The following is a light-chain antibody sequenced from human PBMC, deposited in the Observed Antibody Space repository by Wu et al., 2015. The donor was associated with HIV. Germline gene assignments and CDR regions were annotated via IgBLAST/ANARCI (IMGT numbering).Light chain of an antibody. J-gene: IGKJ2*03. CDR1: EGIRASY. V-gene: IGKV3-20*01. Sequence: ESVLTQSPGTLSLSPGDSATLSCRATEGIRASYFAWYQQKPGQAPRLLIYGASTRAAGVPDRFSGSASGTEFTLTINRLEPEDFAVYYCQQCDRSSYGFGQGTKVEI. CDR3: QQCDRSSYG. CDR2: GAS.